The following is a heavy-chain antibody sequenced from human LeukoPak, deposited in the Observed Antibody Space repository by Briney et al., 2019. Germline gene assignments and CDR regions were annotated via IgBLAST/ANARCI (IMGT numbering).Heavy chain of an antibody. CDR1: GGSISSSSYY. CDR3: ARDSRSYEPFDY. Sequence: SETLSLTCTVSGGSISSSSYYWGWIRQPPGKGLEWIGSIYYSGSTYYNPSLKSRVTISVDTSKNQFSLKLSSVTAADTAVYYCARDSRSYEPFDYWGQRTLVAVSS. D-gene: IGHD1-26*01. CDR2: IYYSGST. V-gene: IGHV4-39*07. J-gene: IGHJ4*02.